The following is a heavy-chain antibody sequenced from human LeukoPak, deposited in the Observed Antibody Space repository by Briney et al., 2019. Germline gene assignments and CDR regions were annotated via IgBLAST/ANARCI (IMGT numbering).Heavy chain of an antibody. CDR1: AGSISSNSYY. Sequence: TPSETLSLTCTVSAGSISSNSYYWGWIRQPPGKGLEWIGSIYYRGTTYYNPSLKSRVTISIDTSKNQFSLKLNSMTAPDTAVYYCSRQGDLAAGGTIYFLHWGQGTLVTVSS. V-gene: IGHV4-39*01. CDR2: IYYRGTT. J-gene: IGHJ1*01. D-gene: IGHD6-13*01. CDR3: SRQGDLAAGGTIYFLH.